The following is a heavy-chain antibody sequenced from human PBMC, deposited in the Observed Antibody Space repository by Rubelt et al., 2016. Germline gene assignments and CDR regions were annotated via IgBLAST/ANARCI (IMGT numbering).Heavy chain of an antibody. J-gene: IGHJ4*02. Sequence: QVQLQQWGAGLLKPSETLSLTCAVYGGSFSGYYWSWIRQPPGKGLEWIGEINHSGSTNYNPSLKSRVTISVDTSKTQFSRKRSSVTAADTAVYYCARGYCTNGVCYGGDYWGQGTLVTVSS. CDR1: GGSFSGYY. V-gene: IGHV4-34*01. CDR2: INHSGST. D-gene: IGHD2-8*01. CDR3: ARGYCTNGVCYGGDY.